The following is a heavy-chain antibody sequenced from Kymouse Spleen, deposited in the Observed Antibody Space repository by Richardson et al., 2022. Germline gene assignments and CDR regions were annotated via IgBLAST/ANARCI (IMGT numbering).Heavy chain of an antibody. CDR3: ARDSYSYWYFDL. D-gene: IGHD5-18,IGHD2-15*01,IGHD3-10*01. J-gene: IGHJ2*01. V-gene: IGHV3-21*03. CDR1: GFTFSSYS. Sequence: EVQLVESGGGLVKPGGSLRLSCAASGFTFSSYSMNWVRQAPGKGLEWVSSISSSSSYIYYADSVKGRFTISRDNAKNSLYLQMNSLRAEDTAVYYCARDSYSYWYFDLWGRGTLVTVSS. CDR2: ISSSSSYI.